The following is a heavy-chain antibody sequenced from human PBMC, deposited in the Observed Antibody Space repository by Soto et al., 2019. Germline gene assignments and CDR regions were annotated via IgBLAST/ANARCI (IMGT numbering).Heavy chain of an antibody. V-gene: IGHV3-33*01. CDR2: IWYDGSNK. Sequence: GGSLRLSCAASGFTFSSYGMHWVRQAPGKGLEWVAVIWYDGSNKYYADSVKGRFTISRDNSKNTLYLQMNSLRAEDTAVYYCARALNLYYDFWSGYPHPLDYWGQGTLVTVSS. CDR3: ARALNLYYDFWSGYPHPLDY. D-gene: IGHD3-3*01. CDR1: GFTFSSYG. J-gene: IGHJ4*02.